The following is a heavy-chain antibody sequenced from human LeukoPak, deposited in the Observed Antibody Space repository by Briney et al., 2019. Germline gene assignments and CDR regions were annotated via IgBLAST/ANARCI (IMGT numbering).Heavy chain of an antibody. CDR3: ARQGTYSSAIGMGY. CDR2: INPSGGST. V-gene: IGHV1-46*02. Sequence: ASVKVSCKASGYTFNNHYMYWVRQAPGQGLEWMGVINPSGGSTSYAQKFQGRVTMTRDTSTRAVYMEVNSLRSEDTAVYYCARQGTYSSAIGMGYWGQGILVTVSS. J-gene: IGHJ4*02. CDR1: GYTFNNHY. D-gene: IGHD6-19*01.